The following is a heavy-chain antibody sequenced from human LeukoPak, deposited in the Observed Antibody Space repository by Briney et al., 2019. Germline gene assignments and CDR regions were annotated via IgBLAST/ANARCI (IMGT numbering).Heavy chain of an antibody. CDR2: IYYGGST. Sequence: SETLSLTCTVSGDSISSSGTYYWGWIRQPPGKGLEWIGSIYYGGSTYYNPSLKSRVTISEDTSKSQFSLKLSSVTAADTAVYFCASDYRGLSYWGQGTLVTVSS. D-gene: IGHD3-10*01. J-gene: IGHJ4*02. CDR1: GDSISSSGTYY. V-gene: IGHV4-39*01. CDR3: ASDYRGLSY.